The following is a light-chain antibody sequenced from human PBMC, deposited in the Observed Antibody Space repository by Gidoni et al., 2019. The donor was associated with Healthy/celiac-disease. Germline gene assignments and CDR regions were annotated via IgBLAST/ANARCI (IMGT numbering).Light chain of an antibody. CDR2: DAS. CDR1: QDISNY. CDR3: QQYDNLPLT. J-gene: IGKJ4*01. Sequence: DIQMTQSPSSLSASVGDRVTITCQASQDISNYLHWYQQKPGKAHKLLIYDASNVETGVPSRSSGSGSGTDFTFTISSLQPEDIATYYCQQYDNLPLTFGGGTKVEIK. V-gene: IGKV1-33*01.